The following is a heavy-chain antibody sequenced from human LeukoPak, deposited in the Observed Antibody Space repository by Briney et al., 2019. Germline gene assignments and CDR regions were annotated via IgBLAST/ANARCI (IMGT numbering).Heavy chain of an antibody. Sequence: ASVKVSCKASGYTFTSYGISWVRQAPGQGLEWMGWINTNTGNPTYAQGFTGRFVFSLDTSVSTAYLQISSLKAEDTAVYYCARVPYYYDSSGYYYPPLWGQGTLVTVSS. CDR1: GYTFTSYG. V-gene: IGHV7-4-1*02. D-gene: IGHD3-22*01. CDR3: ARVPYYYDSSGYYYPPL. CDR2: INTNTGNP. J-gene: IGHJ4*02.